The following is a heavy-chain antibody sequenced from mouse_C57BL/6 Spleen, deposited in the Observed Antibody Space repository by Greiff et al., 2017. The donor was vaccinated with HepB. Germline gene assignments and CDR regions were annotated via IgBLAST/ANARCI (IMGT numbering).Heavy chain of an antibody. V-gene: IGHV14-4*01. D-gene: IGHD2-10*02. J-gene: IGHJ4*01. CDR1: GFNIKDDY. CDR3: TLAYGNYAMDY. Sequence: VQLKQSGAELVRPGASVKLSCTASGFNIKDDYMHWVKQRPEQGLEWIGWIDPENGDTEYASKFQGKATITADTSSNTAYLQLSSLTSEDTAVYYCTLAYGNYAMDYWGQGTSVTVSS. CDR2: IDPENGDT.